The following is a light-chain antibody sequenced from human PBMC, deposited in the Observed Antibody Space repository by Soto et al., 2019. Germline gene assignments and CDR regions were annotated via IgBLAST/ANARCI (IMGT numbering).Light chain of an antibody. Sequence: EIVMTQSPATLSVSPGERAIVSCRASQSIRDNLAWFQQTPGRPPRLLIYGASIRATGVPARFSGSGSGTEFTLTISSLQSEYFAVYYCQQYDYWPPYTFGQGTKVEIK. CDR3: QQYDYWPPYT. J-gene: IGKJ2*01. CDR1: QSIRDN. V-gene: IGKV3-15*01. CDR2: GAS.